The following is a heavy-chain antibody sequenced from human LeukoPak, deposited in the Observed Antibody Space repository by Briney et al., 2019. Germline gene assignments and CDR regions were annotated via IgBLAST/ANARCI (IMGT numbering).Heavy chain of an antibody. CDR1: GGSISSYY. CDR3: AREPPGHGSLYDY. J-gene: IGHJ4*02. D-gene: IGHD3-10*01. CDR2: IYYSGST. Sequence: SETLSLTCTVSGGSISSYYWSWIRQPPGKGLEWIGYIYYSGSTNYNPSLKSRVTISVDTSKNQFSLKLSSVTAADTAVYYCAREPPGHGSLYDYWGQGTLVTVSS. V-gene: IGHV4-59*01.